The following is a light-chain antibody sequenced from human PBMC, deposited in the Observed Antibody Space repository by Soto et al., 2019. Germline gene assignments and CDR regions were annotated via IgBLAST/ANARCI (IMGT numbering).Light chain of an antibody. CDR1: QSVSSF. CDR3: QHRSNWPLT. J-gene: IGKJ4*01. Sequence: EIVLTQSPATLSLSPGERATLSCRASQSVSSFLAWYQQKPGQAPRLLIYDASNRATGIPARFSGSGSGTDFTLTITRLEPEDFAVYYCQHRSNWPLTFGGGTKVDIK. V-gene: IGKV3-11*01. CDR2: DAS.